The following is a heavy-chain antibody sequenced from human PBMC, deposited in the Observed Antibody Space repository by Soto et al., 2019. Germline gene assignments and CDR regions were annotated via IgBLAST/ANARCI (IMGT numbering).Heavy chain of an antibody. CDR1: GFTFSSYS. D-gene: IGHD3-22*01. CDR3: ARDAPPLAYYYDPNWFDP. V-gene: IGHV3-48*02. Sequence: PGGSLRLSCAASGFTFSSYSMNWVRQAPGKGLEWVSYISSSSSTIYYADSVKGRFTISRDNAKNSLYLQMNSLRDEDTVVYYCARDAPPLAYYYDPNWFDPWGQGTQVTVAS. J-gene: IGHJ5*02. CDR2: ISSSSSTI.